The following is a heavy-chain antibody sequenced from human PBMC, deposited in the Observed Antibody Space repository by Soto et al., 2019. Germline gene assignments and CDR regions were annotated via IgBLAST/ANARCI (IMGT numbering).Heavy chain of an antibody. CDR1: GYSFTSYW. V-gene: IGHV5-10-1*01. J-gene: IGHJ5*02. CDR2: IDPSDSYT. D-gene: IGHD3-16*02. CDR3: ASGYYDYVWGSYRT. Sequence: PGESLKISCKGSGYSFTSYWISWVRQMPGKGLEWMGRIDPSDSYTNYSPSFQGHVTISADKSTSTAYLQWSSLKASDTAMYYCASGYYDYVWGSYRTWGQGTLVTVSS.